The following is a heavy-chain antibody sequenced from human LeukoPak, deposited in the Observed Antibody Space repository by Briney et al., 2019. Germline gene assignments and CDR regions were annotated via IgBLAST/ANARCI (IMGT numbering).Heavy chain of an antibody. Sequence: GGSLRLSCAASGSTFSSYAINWVRQAPGKGLEWVSGISGSGGSTHYADSVKGRFTISRDNSKNTLYLQMNSLRAEDTAVYYCARDVHDSSGYSDDDAFDIWGQGTMVTVSS. CDR2: ISGSGGST. J-gene: IGHJ3*02. D-gene: IGHD3-22*01. CDR1: GSTFSSYA. CDR3: ARDVHDSSGYSDDDAFDI. V-gene: IGHV3-23*01.